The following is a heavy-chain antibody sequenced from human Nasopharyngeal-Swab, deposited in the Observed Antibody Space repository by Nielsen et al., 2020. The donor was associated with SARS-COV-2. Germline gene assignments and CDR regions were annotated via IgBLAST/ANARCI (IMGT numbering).Heavy chain of an antibody. J-gene: IGHJ4*02. V-gene: IGHV3-11*01. Sequence: WIRQPPGKGLEWVSYIKTSGDTISYADSVKGRFTISRDNAKNSLYLQMDSLRAEGTAMYYCARTPQLWSLYFDYWGQGTLVTVSS. CDR2: IKTSGDTI. CDR3: ARTPQLWSLYFDY. D-gene: IGHD5-18*01.